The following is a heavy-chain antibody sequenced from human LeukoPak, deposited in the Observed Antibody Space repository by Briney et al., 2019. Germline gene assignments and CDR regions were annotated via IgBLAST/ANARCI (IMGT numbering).Heavy chain of an antibody. J-gene: IGHJ4*02. CDR3: ARGVAAAGTSFDY. V-gene: IGHV1-69*05. D-gene: IGHD6-13*01. CDR2: IIPIFGTA. Sequence: ASVKVSCKASGGTFSSYAISWVRQAPGQGLEWMGGIIPIFGTANYAQKFQGRVTITTDESTSTAYIELSSLRSEDTAVYYCARGVAAAGTSFDYWGQGTLVTVSS. CDR1: GGTFSSYA.